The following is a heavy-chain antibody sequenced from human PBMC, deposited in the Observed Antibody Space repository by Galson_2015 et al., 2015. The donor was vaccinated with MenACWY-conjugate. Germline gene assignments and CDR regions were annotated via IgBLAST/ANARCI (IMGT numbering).Heavy chain of an antibody. CDR1: GFTFSSYG. Sequence: SLRLSCAGSGFTFSSYGMNWVRQAPGKGLEWVSSISSSSSYVYYADSLKGRFTISRDNAKNSLYLQMNSLRAEDTAVYYCARDSGTYSTGYYGMDVWGQGTTVTVSS. D-gene: IGHD1-26*01. J-gene: IGHJ6*02. V-gene: IGHV3-21*01. CDR2: ISSSSSYV. CDR3: ARDSGTYSTGYYGMDV.